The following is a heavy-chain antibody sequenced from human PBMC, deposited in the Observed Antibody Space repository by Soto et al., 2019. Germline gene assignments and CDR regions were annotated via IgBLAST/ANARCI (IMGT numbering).Heavy chain of an antibody. CDR3: ARGALPYSGSNTLPTPSIEFDY. CDR2: ISYDGSNK. CDR1: GFTFSSYA. V-gene: IGHV3-30-3*01. Sequence: PGGSLRLSCAASGFTFSSYAMHWVRQAPGKGLEWVAVISYDGSNKYYADSVKGRFTISRDNSKNTLYLQMNSLRAEDTAVYYCARGALPYSGSNTLPTPSIEFDYWGQGTLVTVSS. J-gene: IGHJ4*02. D-gene: IGHD1-26*01.